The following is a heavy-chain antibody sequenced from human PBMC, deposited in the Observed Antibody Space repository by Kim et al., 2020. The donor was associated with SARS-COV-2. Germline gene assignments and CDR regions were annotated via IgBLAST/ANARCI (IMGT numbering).Heavy chain of an antibody. J-gene: IGHJ4*02. V-gene: IGHV3-9*01. D-gene: IGHD6-19*01. Sequence: SVKGRFTIPRDNAKNSLYLQMSSLRAEDTALYYCAKDLKGRRGWYYFDYWGQGTLVTVSS. CDR3: AKDLKGRRGWYYFDY.